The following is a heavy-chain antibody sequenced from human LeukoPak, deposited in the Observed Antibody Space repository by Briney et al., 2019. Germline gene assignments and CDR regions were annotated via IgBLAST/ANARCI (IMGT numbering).Heavy chain of an antibody. Sequence: ASVKVSCKASGYTFTSYGISWVRQAPGQGLEWIGWISAYNGNTNYAQKLQGRVTMTTDTSTSTAYMELRSLRSDDTAVYYCARSPGRGYSYGYAFWYWGQGTLVTVSS. CDR2: ISAYNGNT. CDR3: ARSPGRGYSYGYAFWY. D-gene: IGHD5-18*01. V-gene: IGHV1-18*04. J-gene: IGHJ4*02. CDR1: GYTFTSYG.